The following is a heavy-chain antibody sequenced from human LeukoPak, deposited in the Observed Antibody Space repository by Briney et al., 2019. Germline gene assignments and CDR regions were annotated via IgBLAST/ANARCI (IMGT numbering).Heavy chain of an antibody. J-gene: IGHJ3*02. CDR1: GFTFSNYV. V-gene: IGHV3-23*01. Sequence: GSLRLSCAASGFTFSNYVMSWVRQAPGKGLEWVSTISGSGGSTYYADSVKGRFTISRDNSKNTLYVQMNSLRPEDTAVYYCASTLDGFDIWGQGTMVTVSS. CDR2: ISGSGGST. CDR3: ASTLDGFDI. D-gene: IGHD6-13*01.